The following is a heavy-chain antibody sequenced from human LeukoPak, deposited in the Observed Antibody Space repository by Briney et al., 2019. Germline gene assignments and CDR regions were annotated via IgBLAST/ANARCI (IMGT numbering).Heavy chain of an antibody. CDR3: ARVAPSDSSASYYYYYYMDV. CDR2: ISSSGSTI. J-gene: IGHJ6*03. CDR1: GFTFSDYY. Sequence: PGGSLRLSCAASGFTFSDYYMSWIRQAPGKGLEWVSYISSSGSTIYYADSVKGRFTISRDNAKNSLYLHMNSLRAEDTAVYYCARVAPSDSSASYYYYYYMDVWGKGTTVTVSS. D-gene: IGHD3-22*01. V-gene: IGHV3-11*01.